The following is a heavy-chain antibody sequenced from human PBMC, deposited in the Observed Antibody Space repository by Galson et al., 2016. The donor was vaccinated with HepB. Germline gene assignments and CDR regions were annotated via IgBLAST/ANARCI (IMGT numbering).Heavy chain of an antibody. CDR1: EFTFSSYA. CDR3: AKHVGGYYVSAHFDY. CDR2: ISGRAGST. Sequence: SLRLSCAASEFTFSSYAMSWVRQAPGKGLEWVSAISGRAGSTNYADSVKGRFTITRDNSKNTLYLQMNSLRAEDTAVYYCAKHVGGYYVSAHFDYWGQGTLVTVSS. D-gene: IGHD3-22*01. J-gene: IGHJ4*02. V-gene: IGHV3-23*01.